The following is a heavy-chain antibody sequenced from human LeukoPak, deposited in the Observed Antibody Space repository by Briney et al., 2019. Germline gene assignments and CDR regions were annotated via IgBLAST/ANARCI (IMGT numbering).Heavy chain of an antibody. J-gene: IGHJ3*02. CDR3: ARDARNTAMALVDAFDI. D-gene: IGHD5-18*01. Sequence: PSETLSLTCTVSGGSISSYYWSWIRQPPGKGLEWIGYIYYSGSTNYNPSLKSRVTISVDTSKNQFSLKLSSVTAADTAVYYCARDARNTAMALVDAFDIWGQGTMVTVSS. V-gene: IGHV4-59*01. CDR2: IYYSGST. CDR1: GGSISSYY.